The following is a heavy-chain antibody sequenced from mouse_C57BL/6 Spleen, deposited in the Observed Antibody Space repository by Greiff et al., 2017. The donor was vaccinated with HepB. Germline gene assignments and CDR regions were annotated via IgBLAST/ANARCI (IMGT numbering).Heavy chain of an antibody. CDR2: IYPGSGST. Sequence: QVQLKQPGAELVKPGASVKMSCKASGYTFTSYWITWVKQRPGQGLEWIGDIYPGSGSTNYNEKFKSKATLTVDTSSSTAYMQLSSLTSEDSAVYYCARKGGLSGYFDYWGQGTTLTVSS. CDR3: ARKGGLSGYFDY. V-gene: IGHV1-55*01. J-gene: IGHJ2*01. D-gene: IGHD3-1*01. CDR1: GYTFTSYW.